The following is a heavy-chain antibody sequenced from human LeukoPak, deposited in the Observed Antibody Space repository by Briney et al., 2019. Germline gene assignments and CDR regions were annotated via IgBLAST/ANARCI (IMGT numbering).Heavy chain of an antibody. CDR1: GFTFSSYA. D-gene: IGHD3-3*01. Sequence: PGGSLRLSCAASGFTFSSYAMSWVRQAPGKGLEWVSAISGSGGSTYHADSVKGRFTISRDNSKNTLYLQMNSLRAEDTAVYYCAKEVMYDFWSGYPPHLDYWGQGTLVTVSS. V-gene: IGHV3-23*01. CDR3: AKEVMYDFWSGYPPHLDY. J-gene: IGHJ4*02. CDR2: ISGSGGST.